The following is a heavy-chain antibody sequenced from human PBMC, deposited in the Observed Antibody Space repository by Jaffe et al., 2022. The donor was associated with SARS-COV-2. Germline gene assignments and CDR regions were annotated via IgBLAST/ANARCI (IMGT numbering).Heavy chain of an antibody. CDR2: IFSNDEK. V-gene: IGHV2-26*01. CDR3: ARTPDTYYDFWSGYRDGMDV. D-gene: IGHD3-3*01. CDR1: GFSLSNARMG. Sequence: QVTLKESGPVLVKPTETLTLTCTVSGFSLSNARMGVSWIRQPPGKALEWLAHIFSNDEKSYSTSLKSRLTISKDTSKSQVVLTMTNMDPVDTATYYCARTPDTYYDFWSGYRDGMDVWGQGTTVTVSS. J-gene: IGHJ6*02.